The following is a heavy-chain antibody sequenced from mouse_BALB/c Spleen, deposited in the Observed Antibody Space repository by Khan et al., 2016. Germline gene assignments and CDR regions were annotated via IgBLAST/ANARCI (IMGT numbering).Heavy chain of an antibody. CDR1: GYTFTSYV. CDR3: ARTYDYGSSTRCAV. Sequence: VQLKQSGPELVKPGASVKLSCKASGYTFTSYVMHWVKQKPGQGLEWIGYINPYNEGTKFNEKLKGKATLTSDKSSSTAYMELSSLTSEDSAVSYWARTYDYGSSTRCAVWGQGTMVTISA. J-gene: IGHJ3*01. V-gene: IGHV1S136*01. D-gene: IGHD1-1*01. CDR2: INPYNEGT.